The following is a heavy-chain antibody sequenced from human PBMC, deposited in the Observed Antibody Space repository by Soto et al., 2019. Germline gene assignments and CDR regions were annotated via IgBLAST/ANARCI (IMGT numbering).Heavy chain of an antibody. V-gene: IGHV3-23*01. CDR2: ISGIGGST. J-gene: IGHJ4*02. D-gene: IGHD6-6*01. CDR1: EFTFSSYA. CDR3: AKDRSSSSSSFDY. Sequence: PGGALRLSGAASEFTFSSYAMSWVRQAPGKGLEWVSAISGIGGSTYYADSVKGRFTISRDNSKNTLYLQMNSLRAEDTAVYYCAKDRSSSSSSFDYWGQGTLVTVSS.